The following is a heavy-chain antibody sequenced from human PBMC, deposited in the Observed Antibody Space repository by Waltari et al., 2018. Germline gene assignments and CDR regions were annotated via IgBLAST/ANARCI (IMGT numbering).Heavy chain of an antibody. V-gene: IGHV4-39*07. D-gene: IGHD1-26*01. Sequence: QLQLQESGPGLVKPSETLSLTCTVSGGSISSSSYYGGWIRPPPGKGLEWIGSIYYSGSTYYNPSLKSRVTISVDTSKNQFSLKLSSVTAADTAVYYCARGIVGATSIFDYWGQGTLVTVSS. CDR3: ARGIVGATSIFDY. CDR1: GGSISSSSYY. CDR2: IYYSGST. J-gene: IGHJ4*02.